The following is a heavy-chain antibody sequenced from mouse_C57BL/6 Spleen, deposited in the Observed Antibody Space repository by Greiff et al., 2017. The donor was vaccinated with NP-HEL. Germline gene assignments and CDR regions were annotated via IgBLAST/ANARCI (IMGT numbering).Heavy chain of an antibody. V-gene: IGHV1-53*01. CDR3: AKASYDYDGYFGG. J-gene: IGHJ1*03. CDR1: GYIFTRYR. Sequence: QVQPQQAGTEPVKPWGLGKHIRQAFGYIFTRYRMHRVKQRPGQGLEWSVDINPSNDHTNCDTEFNSKATRTVAQTFNKAYRELSSLTSGDSAVYYCAKASYDYDGYFGGWGTGTTVTVAS. CDR2: INPSNDHT. D-gene: IGHD2-4*01.